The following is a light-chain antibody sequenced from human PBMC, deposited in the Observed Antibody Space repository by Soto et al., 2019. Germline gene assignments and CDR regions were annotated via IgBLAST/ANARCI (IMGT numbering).Light chain of an antibody. J-gene: IGKJ4*01. CDR3: QQYNNWPPLT. V-gene: IGKV3-15*01. CDR2: GAS. Sequence: EVVMTQSPATLSVSPGERATLSCRASQSVGSNLAWYQQKPGQAPRLLIYGASTRATGIPARFSGSGSGTEFTLTISSLQSEDFAVYYCQQYNNWPPLTFGGGKKVEIK. CDR1: QSVGSN.